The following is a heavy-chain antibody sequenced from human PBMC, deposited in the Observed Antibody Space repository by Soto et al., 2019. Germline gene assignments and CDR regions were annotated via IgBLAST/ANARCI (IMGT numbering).Heavy chain of an antibody. D-gene: IGHD2-2*01. CDR2: ISSSSSTI. J-gene: IGHJ6*02. V-gene: IGHV3-48*02. CDR3: ARGGYCSSTSCYRLYYYYGMDV. Sequence: PGGSLRLSCAASGFTFSSYSMNWVRQAPGKGLEWVPYISSSSSTIYYADSVKGRFTISRDNAKNSLYLQMNSLRDEDTAVYYCARGGYCSSTSCYRLYYYYGMDVWGQGTTVTVSS. CDR1: GFTFSSYS.